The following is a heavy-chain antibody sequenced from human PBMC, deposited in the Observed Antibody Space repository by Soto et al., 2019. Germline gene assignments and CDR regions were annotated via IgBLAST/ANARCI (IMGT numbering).Heavy chain of an antibody. D-gene: IGHD6-19*01. J-gene: IGHJ1*01. CDR3: ARDYSSGWLQEYFQH. CDR1: GYTFTSYA. V-gene: IGHV1-3*01. Sequence: QVQLVQSGAAVKKPGASVKVSCKASGYTFTSYAMHWVRQAPGQSLEWMGWINAGNGNTKYSQKFQGRVTITRDTSASTAYMELSSLRSEDTAVYYCARDYSSGWLQEYFQHWGQGTLVTVSS. CDR2: INAGNGNT.